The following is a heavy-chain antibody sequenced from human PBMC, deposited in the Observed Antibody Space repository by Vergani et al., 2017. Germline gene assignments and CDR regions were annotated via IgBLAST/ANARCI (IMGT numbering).Heavy chain of an antibody. Sequence: QVQLVESGGGVVQPGRSLRLSCAASGFTFSSYGMHWVRQAPGKGLEWVAVISYDGSNKYYADSVKCRFTISRDNSKNALYLQMNSLRAEDTAVYYCAKDRGGGTSLQHWGQGTLVTVSS. D-gene: IGHD3-16*01. CDR1: GFTFSSYG. CDR3: AKDRGGGTSLQH. CDR2: ISYDGSNK. J-gene: IGHJ1*01. V-gene: IGHV3-30*18.